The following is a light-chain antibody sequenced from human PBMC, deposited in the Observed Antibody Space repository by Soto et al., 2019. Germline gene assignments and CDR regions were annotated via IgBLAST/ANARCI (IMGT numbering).Light chain of an antibody. V-gene: IGKV3-20*01. Sequence: EIVLTQSPGTLSLSPGERATLSCRASQSVSSRSLAWYQQKPGQAPRLLISGASSRAADIPDRFSGSGSGTDFTLTINRLETEDFAAYYCQKYGSSPPITLGKGKRREIK. J-gene: IGKJ5*01. CDR2: GAS. CDR1: QSVSSRS. CDR3: QKYGSSPPIT.